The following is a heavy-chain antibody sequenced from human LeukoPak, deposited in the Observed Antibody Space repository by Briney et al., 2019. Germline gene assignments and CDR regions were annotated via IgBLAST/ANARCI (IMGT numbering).Heavy chain of an antibody. D-gene: IGHD1-26*01. Sequence: GGSLRLSCAASGFTFSSYSMNWVRQAPGKGLEWVANIKQDGSEKYYVDSVKGRFTISRDNAKNSLYLQMNSLRAEDTAVYYCARDRVGAPFDYWGQGTLVTVSS. J-gene: IGHJ4*02. CDR1: GFTFSSYS. CDR2: IKQDGSEK. V-gene: IGHV3-7*01. CDR3: ARDRVGAPFDY.